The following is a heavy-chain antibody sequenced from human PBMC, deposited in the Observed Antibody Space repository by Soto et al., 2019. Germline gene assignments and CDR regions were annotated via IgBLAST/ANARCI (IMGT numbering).Heavy chain of an antibody. V-gene: IGHV3-30-3*01. CDR3: ARVSGPYGLGSYYTLPFDY. Sequence: LRLSCAASGFTFSSYAMHWVRQAPGKGLEWVAVISYDGSNKYYADSVKGRFTISRDNSKNTLYLQMNSLRAEDTAVYYCARVSGPYGLGSYYTLPFDYWGQGALVTVSS. D-gene: IGHD3-10*01. CDR1: GFTFSSYA. J-gene: IGHJ4*02. CDR2: ISYDGSNK.